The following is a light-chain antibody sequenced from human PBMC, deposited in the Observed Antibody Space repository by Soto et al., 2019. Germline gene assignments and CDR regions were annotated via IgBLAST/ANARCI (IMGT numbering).Light chain of an antibody. CDR1: SSDVGGYNY. V-gene: IGLV2-11*01. CDR3: CLYADSYPVV. CDR2: DVS. J-gene: IGLJ2*01. Sequence: QSALTQPHSVSGSPGQSVTISCTGTSSDVGGYNYVSWYQQHPGKAPKLMIYDVSKRPSGVPDRFSGSKSGNTASLTISGLQAEDEADYYCCLYADSYPVVFGGGTKLTVL.